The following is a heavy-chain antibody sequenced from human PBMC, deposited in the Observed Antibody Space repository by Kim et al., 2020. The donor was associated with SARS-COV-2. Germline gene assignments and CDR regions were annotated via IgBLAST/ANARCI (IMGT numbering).Heavy chain of an antibody. J-gene: IGHJ4*02. V-gene: IGHV3-53*01. D-gene: IGHD6-19*01. CDR1: RFTVSSNY. CDR3: ARAPGYSSGWYGSGY. Sequence: GSLRLSCAASRFTVSSNYMSWVRQAPGKGLEWVSVIYSGGSTYYADSVKGRFTISRDNSKNTLYLQMNSLRAEDTAVYYCARAPGYSSGWYGSGYWGQGTLVTVSS. CDR2: IYSGGST.